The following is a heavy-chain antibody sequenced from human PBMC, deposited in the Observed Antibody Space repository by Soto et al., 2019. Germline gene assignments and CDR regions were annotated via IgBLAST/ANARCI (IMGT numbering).Heavy chain of an antibody. CDR3: ARVRTALRGSGWFDY. D-gene: IGHD6-19*01. V-gene: IGHV4-59*01. J-gene: IGHJ4*02. Sequence: SETLSLTCTVSGGSISSYYWSWIRQPPGKGLEWIGYIYYSGSTNYNPSLKSRVTISVDTSKNQFSLKLSSVTAADTAVYYCARVRTALRGSGWFDYWGQGTLVTVSS. CDR1: GGSISSYY. CDR2: IYYSGST.